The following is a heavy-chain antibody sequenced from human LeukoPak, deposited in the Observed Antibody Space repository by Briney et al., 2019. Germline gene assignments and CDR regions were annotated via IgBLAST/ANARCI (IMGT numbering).Heavy chain of an antibody. CDR2: ISWNSGSI. J-gene: IGHJ4*02. CDR3: AKDPSTVTLYYFDY. Sequence: GGSLRLSCAASGFTFDDYAMHWVRQAPGKGLEWVSGISWNSGSIGYADSVKGRFTISRDNAKNSLYLQMNSLRAEDTALYYCAKDPSTVTLYYFDYWGQGTLVTVSS. V-gene: IGHV3-9*01. CDR1: GFTFDDYA. D-gene: IGHD4-17*01.